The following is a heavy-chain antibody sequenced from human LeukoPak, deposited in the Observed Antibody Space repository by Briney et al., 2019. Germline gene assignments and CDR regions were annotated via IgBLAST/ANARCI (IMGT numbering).Heavy chain of an antibody. CDR3: ARGTTWIQLWLDY. Sequence: PGGSLRLSCAASGFTFSSYGMHWVRQAPGKGLEWVAVIWYDGSNKYYADSVKGRFTISRDNSKSTLYLQMNSLRAEDTAVYYCARGTTWIQLWLDYWGQGTLVTVSS. CDR2: IWYDGSNK. V-gene: IGHV3-33*01. J-gene: IGHJ4*02. CDR1: GFTFSSYG. D-gene: IGHD5-18*01.